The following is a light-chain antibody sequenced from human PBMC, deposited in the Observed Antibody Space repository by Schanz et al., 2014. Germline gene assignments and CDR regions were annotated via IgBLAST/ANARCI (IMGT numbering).Light chain of an antibody. CDR2: NNN. J-gene: IGLJ3*02. Sequence: QSVLTQPPSVSGAPGQRVTISCTGSSSNIGAGYEVHWYQQLPGTAPKLLIHNNNQRPSGVPDRFSGSKSGTSASLAITGLQAEDEADYYCCSYAGSYTFAVFGGGTKLTVL. CDR1: SSNIGAGYE. V-gene: IGLV1-40*01. CDR3: CSYAGSYTFAV.